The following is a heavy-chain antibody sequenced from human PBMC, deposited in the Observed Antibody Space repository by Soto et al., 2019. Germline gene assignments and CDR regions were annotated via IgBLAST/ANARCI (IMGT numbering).Heavy chain of an antibody. V-gene: IGHV3-33*01. CDR2: IWYDGSNK. J-gene: IGHJ6*02. Sequence: QVQLVESGGGVVQPGRSLRLSCAASGFTFSSYGMHWVRQAPGKGLEWVAVIWYDGSNKYYADSVKGRFTISRDNSKNTLYLQMNSLRAEDTAVYYCARAGLPVYYCMDVWGQGTTVTVSS. D-gene: IGHD3-16*01. CDR1: GFTFSSYG. CDR3: ARAGLPVYYCMDV.